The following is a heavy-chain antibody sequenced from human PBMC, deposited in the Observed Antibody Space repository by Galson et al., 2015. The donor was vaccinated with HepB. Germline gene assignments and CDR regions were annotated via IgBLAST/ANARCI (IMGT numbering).Heavy chain of an antibody. CDR1: GYSFTSYW. CDR2: IDPSDSYT. D-gene: IGHD3-22*01. J-gene: IGHJ3*02. Sequence: QSGAEVKKPGESLRISCKGSGYSFTSYWISWVRQMPGKGLEWMGRIDPSDSYTNYSPSFQGHVTISADKSISTAYLQWSSLKASDTAMYYCARHPPPRTYYYDSSGSNGAVDIWGQGTMVTVSS. CDR3: ARHPPPRTYYYDSSGSNGAVDI. V-gene: IGHV5-10-1*01.